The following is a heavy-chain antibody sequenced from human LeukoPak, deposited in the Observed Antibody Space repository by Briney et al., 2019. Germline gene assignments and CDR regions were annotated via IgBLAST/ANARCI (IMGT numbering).Heavy chain of an antibody. Sequence: SGGSLRLSCTASGFAFSDYWMSWVRQAQGKGLEWLANITKDGSQTSYVDSVRGGFTVSRENAKKSLYLQMNSLRGDGPAVYYCARDSSPRYSGYYWVFWCRGTLVTVSS. CDR3: ARDSSPRYSGYYWVF. J-gene: IGHJ4*02. D-gene: IGHD5-12*01. CDR2: ITKDGSQT. CDR1: GFAFSDYW. V-gene: IGHV3-7*01.